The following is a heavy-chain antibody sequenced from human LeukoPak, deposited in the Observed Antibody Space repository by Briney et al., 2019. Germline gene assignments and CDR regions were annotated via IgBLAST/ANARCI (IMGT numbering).Heavy chain of an antibody. D-gene: IGHD3-22*01. V-gene: IGHV1-8*01. CDR3: ARGYYESSGYYFAY. J-gene: IGHJ4*02. Sequence: GASVKVSGKASGYTFNSYDIKWVRQATGQGLEWMGWMNPYSVNTVYAQKFQVRGTMTSTTSTSTAYMDLSSLRSEDTAVYYCARGYYESSGYYFAYWGQGTLVTVSS. CDR1: GYTFNSYD. CDR2: MNPYSVNT.